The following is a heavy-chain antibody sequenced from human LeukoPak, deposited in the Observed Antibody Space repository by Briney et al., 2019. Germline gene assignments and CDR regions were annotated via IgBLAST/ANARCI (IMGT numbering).Heavy chain of an antibody. D-gene: IGHD5-24*01. J-gene: IGHJ4*02. CDR2: ISSSGSTI. V-gene: IGHV3-48*03. Sequence: GGSLRLSCAAAGFTFSSYEMNWVRQAPGKGLEWVSYISSSGSTIYYADSVKGRFTISRDNAKNSLYLQMNSLRAEDTAVYYCASRDGYNFDYWGQGTLVTVSS. CDR3: ASRDGYNFDY. CDR1: GFTFSSYE.